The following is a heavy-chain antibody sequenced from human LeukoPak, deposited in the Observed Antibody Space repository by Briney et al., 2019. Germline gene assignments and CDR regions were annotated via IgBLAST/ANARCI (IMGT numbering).Heavy chain of an antibody. V-gene: IGHV3-30-3*01. D-gene: IGHD1-26*01. J-gene: IGHJ4*02. CDR3: AKANSYPYYFDY. Sequence: GGSLRLSCAASGFTFSSYAMHWVRQAPGKGLEWVAVISYDGSNKYYADSVKGRFTISRDNSKNTLYLQMNSLRAEDTALYYCAKANSYPYYFDYWGQGTLVTVSS. CDR1: GFTFSSYA. CDR2: ISYDGSNK.